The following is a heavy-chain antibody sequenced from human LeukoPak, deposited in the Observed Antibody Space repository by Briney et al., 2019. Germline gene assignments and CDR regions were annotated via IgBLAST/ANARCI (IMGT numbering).Heavy chain of an antibody. D-gene: IGHD2-15*01. CDR3: ARSPRGYCSGGSCYSVGAFDI. CDR2: IRYDGSNK. Sequence: GGSLRLSCAVSGFTFSSYGMHWVRQAPGKGLEWVAFIRYDGSNKYYTDSVKGRFTISRDNSKNTLYLQMGSLRAEDMAVYYCARSPRGYCSGGSCYSVGAFDIWGQGTMVTVSS. J-gene: IGHJ3*02. V-gene: IGHV3-30*02. CDR1: GFTFSSYG.